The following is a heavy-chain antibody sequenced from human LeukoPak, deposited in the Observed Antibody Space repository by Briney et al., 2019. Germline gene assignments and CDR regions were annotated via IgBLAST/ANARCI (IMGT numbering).Heavy chain of an antibody. CDR1: GYTFTSYD. J-gene: IGHJ5*02. CDR2: MNPNSGNT. CDR3: ARSRSYSSNWFDP. Sequence: ASVKVSCKASGYTFTSYDINWVRQATGQGLERMGWMNPNSGNTGYAQKFQGRVTMTRNTSISTAYMELSSLRSEDTAVYYCARSRSYSSNWFDPWGQGTLVAVSS. V-gene: IGHV1-8*01. D-gene: IGHD6-19*01.